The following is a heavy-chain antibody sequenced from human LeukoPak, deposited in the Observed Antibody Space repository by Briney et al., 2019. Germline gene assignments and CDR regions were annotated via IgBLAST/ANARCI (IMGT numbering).Heavy chain of an antibody. CDR2: IHPSGST. CDR3: ARWSGSVTARNYYYYMDV. D-gene: IGHD6-6*01. CDR1: GDSSISGSYY. J-gene: IGHJ6*03. V-gene: IGHV4-61*02. Sequence: SETLSLTCTVSGDSSISGSYYWSWIRQPAGKGLEWIGRIHPSGSTNYNPSLKSRVTISMDTSKNQFSLNLGSVTAADTAVYYCARWSGSVTARNYYYYMDVWGEGTTVTVSS.